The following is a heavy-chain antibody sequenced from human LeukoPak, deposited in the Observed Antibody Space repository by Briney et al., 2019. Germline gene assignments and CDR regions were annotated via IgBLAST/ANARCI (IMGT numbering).Heavy chain of an antibody. V-gene: IGHV1-69*13. D-gene: IGHD3-22*01. CDR3: ARGLRGYYDSSGYQR. J-gene: IGHJ4*02. CDR1: GGTFSSYA. CDR2: IIPIFGTA. Sequence: ASVKVSCKASGGTFSSYAISWVRQAPGQGLEWMGGIIPIFGTANYAQKFQGRVTITADESTSTAYMELSSLRSEDTAVYYCARGLRGYYDSSGYQRWGQGTLVTVS.